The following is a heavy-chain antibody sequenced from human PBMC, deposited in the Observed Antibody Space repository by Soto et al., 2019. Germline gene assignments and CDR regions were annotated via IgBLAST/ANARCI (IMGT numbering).Heavy chain of an antibody. J-gene: IGHJ4*02. CDR3: ARDCSSSSCSVWRY. Sequence: GGSLRLSCAASGFSLKNYAMTWVRQAPGKGMEWVSGITGSGDKTYYADSVKGRFIISRDNSENTLYLQMNSLRAEDTALYYCARDCSSSSCSVWRYWGQGTQVTVSS. D-gene: IGHD2-2*01. CDR1: GFSLKNYA. CDR2: ITGSGDKT. V-gene: IGHV3-23*01.